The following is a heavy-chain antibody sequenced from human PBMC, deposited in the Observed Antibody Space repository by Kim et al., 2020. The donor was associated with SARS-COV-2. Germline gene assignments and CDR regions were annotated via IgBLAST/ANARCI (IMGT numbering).Heavy chain of an antibody. V-gene: IGHV3-33*01. CDR3: AREDYGGNPDYFYDMDV. CDR2: IWYGGSGK. CDR1: GFVFSSYG. J-gene: IGHJ6*02. Sequence: GGSLRLSCAASGFVFSSYGMHWVRQAPGKGLEWVAVIWYGGSGKYYSDSVKGRFTISRDNPKNTLFLQMNSVRAEDTAVYYCAREDYGGNPDYFYDMDVWGQGTTVTVSS. D-gene: IGHD2-15*01.